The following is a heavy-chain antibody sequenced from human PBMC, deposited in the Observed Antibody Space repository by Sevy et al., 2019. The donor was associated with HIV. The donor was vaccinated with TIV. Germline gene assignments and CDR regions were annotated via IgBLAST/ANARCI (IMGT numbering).Heavy chain of an antibody. D-gene: IGHD1-26*01. J-gene: IGHJ3*02. CDR2: IYYSGST. CDR1: GGSISGNF. V-gene: IGHV4-59*01. Sequence: SETLSLTCSVSGGSISGNFWTWILQPPGKGLEWIGYIYYSGSTNSNPSLKSRVSISLDTSKNQFSLRLNSVTAADTAVYYCASGSGSYYDAFHIWGQGTMVTVSS. CDR3: ASGSGSYYDAFHI.